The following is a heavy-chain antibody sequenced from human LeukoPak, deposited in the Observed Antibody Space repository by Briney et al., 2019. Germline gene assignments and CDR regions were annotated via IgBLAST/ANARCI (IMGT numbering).Heavy chain of an antibody. CDR1: GYSFTSYW. Sequence: GESLKISCKGSGYSFTSYWIGWVRQRPGKGLEGMGIIYPGDSDTRYSPSFQGQVTISADKSISTAYLQWSSLKASDTAMYYCARSHCTNGVCASFDYWGQGTLVTVSS. J-gene: IGHJ4*02. CDR3: ARSHCTNGVCASFDY. D-gene: IGHD2-8*01. CDR2: IYPGDSDT. V-gene: IGHV5-51*01.